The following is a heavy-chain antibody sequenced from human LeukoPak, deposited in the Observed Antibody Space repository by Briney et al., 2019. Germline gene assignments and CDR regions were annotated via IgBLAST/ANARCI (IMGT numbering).Heavy chain of an antibody. CDR3: ARAALLTGGGYHFDS. Sequence: AGGSLRLSCAASGFTFSDYYMTWIRQAPGKGLEWVSSISSDGGAMYYADSVKGRFTVSRDNARNSLYLQMNSLSAEDTAVYFCARAALLTGGGYHFDSWGQGPVVTVSS. D-gene: IGHD7-27*01. CDR2: ISSDGGAM. CDR1: GFTFSDYY. J-gene: IGHJ4*02. V-gene: IGHV3-11*01.